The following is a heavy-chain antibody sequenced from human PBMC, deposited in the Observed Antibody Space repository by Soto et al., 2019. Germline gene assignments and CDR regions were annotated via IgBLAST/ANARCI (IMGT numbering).Heavy chain of an antibody. V-gene: IGHV1-18*01. CDR3: ARSGMYDFWSAHYQAYYSYGMDV. J-gene: IGHJ6*02. CDR1: GYTFTSYG. Sequence: QGQLVQSGAEVKKPGASVKVSCKASGYTFTSYGISWVRQAPGQGPEWMGWISAYNGNTNYAQKVQGRVTMTTDTSTSTAYMELRSLRSDDTAVYYCARSGMYDFWSAHYQAYYSYGMDVWGQGTTVTVSS. CDR2: ISAYNGNT. D-gene: IGHD3-3*01.